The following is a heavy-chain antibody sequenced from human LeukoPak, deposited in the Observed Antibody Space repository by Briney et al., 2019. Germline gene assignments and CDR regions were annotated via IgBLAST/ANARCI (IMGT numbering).Heavy chain of an antibody. D-gene: IGHD2-2*01. V-gene: IGHV4-34*01. Sequence: PSETLSLTCAVYGGSFSGYYWSWIRQPPGKGLEWIGEMNHSGSTNYNPSLKSRVTISVDTSKNQFSLKLSSVTAADTAVYYCARSLGYCSSTSCYAEWFDPWGQGTLVTDSS. CDR1: GGSFSGYY. CDR3: ARSLGYCSSTSCYAEWFDP. CDR2: MNHSGST. J-gene: IGHJ5*02.